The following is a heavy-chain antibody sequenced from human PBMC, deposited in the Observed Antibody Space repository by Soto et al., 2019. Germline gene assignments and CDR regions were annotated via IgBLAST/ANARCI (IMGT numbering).Heavy chain of an antibody. J-gene: IGHJ4*02. Sequence: QPGGSLRLSCAASGFTFSSYAMIWVRQAPGKGLEWVSAISGSGGSTYYADSVKGRFTISRDNSKNTLYLQMNSLRAEDTAVYYCANPGKGIAVAGTYWGQGTLVTVSS. CDR2: ISGSGGST. CDR3: ANPGKGIAVAGTY. V-gene: IGHV3-23*01. D-gene: IGHD6-19*01. CDR1: GFTFSSYA.